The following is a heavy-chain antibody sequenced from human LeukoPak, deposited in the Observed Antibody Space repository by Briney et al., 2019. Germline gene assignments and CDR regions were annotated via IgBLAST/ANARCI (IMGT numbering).Heavy chain of an antibody. CDR3: AKDMAGYSSSWYDYYYGLDV. V-gene: IGHV3-43D*04. CDR2: ISWDGGST. J-gene: IGHJ6*04. D-gene: IGHD6-13*01. Sequence: GGSLRHSCAASGFTFDDYAMHWVRQAPGKGLEWVSLISWDGGSTYYADSVKGRFTISRDNSKNSLYLQMNSLRAEDTALYYCAKDMAGYSSSWYDYYYGLDVWGKGTTVTVSS. CDR1: GFTFDDYA.